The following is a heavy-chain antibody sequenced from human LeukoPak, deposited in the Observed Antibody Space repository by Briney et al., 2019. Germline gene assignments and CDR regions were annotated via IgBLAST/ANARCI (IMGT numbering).Heavy chain of an antibody. CDR2: INPSGGST. CDR3: ARGRALGSPRGWFDP. CDR1: GYIFTSYY. V-gene: IGHV1-46*01. J-gene: IGHJ5*02. Sequence: ASVKVSCKASGYIFTSYYMHWVRQAPGQGLEWMGIINPSGGSTSYAQKFQGRVTMTRDMSTSTVYMELSSLRSEDTAVYYCARGRALGSPRGWFDPWGQGTLVTVSS.